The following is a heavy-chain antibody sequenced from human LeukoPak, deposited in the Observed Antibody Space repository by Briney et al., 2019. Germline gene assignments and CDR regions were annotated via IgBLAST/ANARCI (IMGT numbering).Heavy chain of an antibody. D-gene: IGHD2/OR15-2a*01. J-gene: IGHJ5*02. CDR1: GGSISSYY. Sequence: SETLSLTCSVSGGSISSYYWSWIRQPPGKGLEWIGYIYYSGSTNYNPSLKSRVTISVDTSKNQFSLKLSSVTAADTAVYYCAIHQYFSDWFDPWGQGTLVTVSS. CDR2: IYYSGST. V-gene: IGHV4-59*08. CDR3: AIHQYFSDWFDP.